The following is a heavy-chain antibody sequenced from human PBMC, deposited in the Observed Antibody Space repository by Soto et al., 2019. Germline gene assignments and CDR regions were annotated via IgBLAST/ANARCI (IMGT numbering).Heavy chain of an antibody. J-gene: IGHJ3*02. CDR2: ISGSGGST. CDR3: AKSPLRFLEWLPDAFNI. CDR1: GFTFSSYA. Sequence: GGSLRLSCAASGFTFSSYAMSWVRQAPGKGLEWVSAISGSGGSTYYADSVKGRFTISRDNSKNTLYLQMNSLRAEDTAVYYCAKSPLRFLEWLPDAFNIWGQGKMVTVSS. V-gene: IGHV3-23*01. D-gene: IGHD3-3*01.